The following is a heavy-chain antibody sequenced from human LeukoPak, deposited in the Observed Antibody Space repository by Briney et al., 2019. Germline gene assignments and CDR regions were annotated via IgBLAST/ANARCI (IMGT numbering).Heavy chain of an antibody. Sequence: MASETLSLTCAVSGVSFDDYYWSWVRQTPGKGLEWIGEINHSGYTNDSPSPKSRVTLSIDTSGKQFSLNLRSVTVADTGIYYCTRMTAGHDYWGQGTLVTVSS. CDR3: TRMTAGHDY. CDR2: INHSGYT. D-gene: IGHD2-21*02. J-gene: IGHJ4*02. V-gene: IGHV4-34*01. CDR1: GVSFDDYY.